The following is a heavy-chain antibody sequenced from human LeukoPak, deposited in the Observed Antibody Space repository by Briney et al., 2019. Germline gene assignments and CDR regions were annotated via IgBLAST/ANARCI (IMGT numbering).Heavy chain of an antibody. CDR1: GGSISSSSYY. D-gene: IGHD3-3*01. J-gene: IGHJ6*03. Sequence: SETLSLTCTVSGGSISSSSYYWGWIRQPPGKGLEWIGSIYYSGSTYYNPSLKSRVTISVDTSKNQFSLKLSSVTAADTAVYYCAREVRPYYDFWSGYYPSYYYYYMDVWGKGTTVTVSS. CDR3: AREVRPYYDFWSGYYPSYYYYYMDV. V-gene: IGHV4-39*07. CDR2: IYYSGST.